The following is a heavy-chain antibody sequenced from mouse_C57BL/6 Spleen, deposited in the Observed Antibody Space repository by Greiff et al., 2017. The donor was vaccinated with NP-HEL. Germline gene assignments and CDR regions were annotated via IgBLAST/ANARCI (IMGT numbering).Heavy chain of an antibody. CDR1: GYTFTSYW. V-gene: IGHV1-64*01. D-gene: IGHD2-5*01. CDR3: AREGPYSNNAMDY. CDR2: IHPNSGST. Sequence: QVQLQQPGAELVKPGASVKLSCKASGYTFTSYWMHWVKRRPGQGLEWIGMIHPNSGSTNYNEKFKSKATLTVDKSSSTAYMQLSSLTSEDSAVYYCAREGPYSNNAMDYWGQGTSVTVSS. J-gene: IGHJ4*01.